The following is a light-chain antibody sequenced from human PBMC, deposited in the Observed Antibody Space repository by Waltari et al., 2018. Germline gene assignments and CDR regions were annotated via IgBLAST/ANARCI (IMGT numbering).Light chain of an antibody. CDR2: SNK. Sequence: QSVLTQPPSASGTPGQRVTISCSGSSSNIGSNYVYWYQQLPATAPKLLIYSNKQRPSGVPDRFSGSKSGASASLAISGLRSEDEADYYCAAWDDSLSVVFGGGTKLTVL. CDR3: AAWDDSLSVV. J-gene: IGLJ2*01. CDR1: SSNIGSNY. V-gene: IGLV1-47*02.